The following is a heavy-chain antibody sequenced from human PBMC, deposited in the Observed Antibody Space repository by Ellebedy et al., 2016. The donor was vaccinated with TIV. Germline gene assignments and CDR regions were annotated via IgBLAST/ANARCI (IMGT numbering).Heavy chain of an antibody. CDR3: TRWFGELLYVRWFDP. CDR1: GDSISRSSSY. J-gene: IGHJ5*02. D-gene: IGHD3-10*01. CDR2: IYYSGST. Sequence: SETLSLTCTVYGDSISRSSSYWGWIRQPPGKGLEWIGSIYYSGSTDYNPSLKSRVTISADTSKNPLSLRLSSVTAADTAVYYCTRWFGELLYVRWFDPWGQGALVTVSS. V-gene: IGHV4-39*01.